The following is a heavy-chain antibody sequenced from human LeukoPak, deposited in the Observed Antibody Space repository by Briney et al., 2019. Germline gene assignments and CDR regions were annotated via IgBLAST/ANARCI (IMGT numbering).Heavy chain of an antibody. CDR2: INHSGST. Sequence: PSETLSLTCAVDGGSFSGYYWSWSRQPPGKGLEWIGEINHSGSTNYNPSLKSRVTISVDTSKNQFSLKLSSVTAADTAVYYCVGALFSRSGYYHYFMDVWGKRTTVTVSS. J-gene: IGHJ6*03. CDR3: VGALFSRSGYYHYFMDV. CDR1: GGSFSGYY. D-gene: IGHD2-21*01. V-gene: IGHV4-34*01.